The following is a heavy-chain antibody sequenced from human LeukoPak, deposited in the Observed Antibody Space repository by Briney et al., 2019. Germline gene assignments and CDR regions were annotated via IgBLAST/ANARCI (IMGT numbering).Heavy chain of an antibody. J-gene: IGHJ6*03. CDR3: ARVAARRYYYYMDV. CDR2: MNPNSGNT. D-gene: IGHD6-25*01. Sequence: GASVKVSCKASGYTFTSYDINWVRQATGQGLEWMGWMNPNSGNTGYAQKFQGRVTITADESTSTAYMELSSLRSEDTAVYYCARVAARRYYYYMDVWGKGTTVTVSS. V-gene: IGHV1-8*01. CDR1: GYTFTSYD.